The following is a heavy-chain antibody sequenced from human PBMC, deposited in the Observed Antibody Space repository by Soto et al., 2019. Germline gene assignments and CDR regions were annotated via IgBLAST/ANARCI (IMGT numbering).Heavy chain of an antibody. CDR3: ARVLGSSSYYYYGMDV. CDR1: GYTFTSYG. CDR2: ISAYNGNT. Sequence: ASVKVSCKASGYTFTSYGISWVRQAPGQGLEWMGWISAYNGNTNYAQKLQGRVTMTTDTSTSTAYMELRSLRSDDTAVYYCARVLGSSSYYYYGMDVWGQWTTVTVSS. J-gene: IGHJ6*02. D-gene: IGHD6-13*01. V-gene: IGHV1-18*01.